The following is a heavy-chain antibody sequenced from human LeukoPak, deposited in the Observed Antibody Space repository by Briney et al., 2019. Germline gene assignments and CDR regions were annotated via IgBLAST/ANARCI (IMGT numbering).Heavy chain of an antibody. Sequence: GASVKVSCKASGYTFTGYYMHWVRQAPGQGLEWMGRINPNSGGTNYAQKFQGRVTMTRDTSISTAYMELSRLRSDDTAVYYCAGARSPIFGVVALYYFDYWGQGTLVTVSS. CDR2: INPNSGGT. V-gene: IGHV1-2*06. D-gene: IGHD3-3*01. J-gene: IGHJ4*02. CDR3: AGARSPIFGVVALYYFDY. CDR1: GYTFTGYY.